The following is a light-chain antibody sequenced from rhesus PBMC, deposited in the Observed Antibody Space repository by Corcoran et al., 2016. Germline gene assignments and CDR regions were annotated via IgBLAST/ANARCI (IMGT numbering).Light chain of an antibody. J-gene: IGLJ1*01. CDR3: CSYAGRFFFYI. CDR2: EVN. CDR1: SSDVGGYNF. Sequence: QAALTQPRSVSGSPGQSVTISCTGTSSDVGGYNFVSWYQQHPGTAPKLLIYEVNKRPSGVSDRFSGSKSGNTASLTTSGLQAEDEADFFCCSYAGRFFFYIFGSGTRLTVL. V-gene: IGLV2-32*01.